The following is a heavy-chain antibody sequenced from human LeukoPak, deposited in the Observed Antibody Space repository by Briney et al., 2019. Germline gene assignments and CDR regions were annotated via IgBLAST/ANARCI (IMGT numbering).Heavy chain of an antibody. V-gene: IGHV3-30*07. D-gene: IGHD1-7*01. J-gene: IGHJ4*02. CDR2: ISYDGSNK. CDR3: ARDNGNYVFDY. CDR1: GFTFSSYA. Sequence: GRSLRLSCAASGFTFSSYAMHWVRQAPGKGLEWVAVISYDGSNKYYADSVKGRFTISRDNSKNTLYLQMNSLRAEDTAVYYCARDNGNYVFDYWGQGTLVTVSS.